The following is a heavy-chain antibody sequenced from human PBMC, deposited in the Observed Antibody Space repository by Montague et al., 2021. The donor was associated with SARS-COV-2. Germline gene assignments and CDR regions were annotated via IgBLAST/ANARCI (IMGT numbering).Heavy chain of an antibody. Sequence: SLILSCAASGFTFSDYYMSLIRQAPGKGLEWVSYISSSSSYTNYADSVKGRFTISRDNAKNSLYLQMNILRAEDTAVYYCARGVGVVRNWFDPWGQGTLVTVSS. J-gene: IGHJ5*02. D-gene: IGHD3-10*01. V-gene: IGHV3-11*05. CDR1: GFTFSDYY. CDR2: ISSSSSYT. CDR3: ARGVGVVRNWFDP.